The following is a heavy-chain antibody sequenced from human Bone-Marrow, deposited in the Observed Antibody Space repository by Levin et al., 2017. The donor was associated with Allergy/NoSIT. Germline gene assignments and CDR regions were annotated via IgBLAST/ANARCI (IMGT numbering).Heavy chain of an antibody. CDR3: AVELAYYSYGMDV. D-gene: IGHD1-1*01. CDR2: IYSRSST. J-gene: IGHJ6*02. V-gene: IGHV3-53*01. CDR1: GFTISSKY. Sequence: PGGSLRLSCAASGFTISSKYMSWVRQAPGKGLEWVSVIYSRSSTYYADSVKGRFTFSRDNSKNTLYLQMNSLRADDTAVYYCAVELAYYSYGMDVWGQGTTVTVSS.